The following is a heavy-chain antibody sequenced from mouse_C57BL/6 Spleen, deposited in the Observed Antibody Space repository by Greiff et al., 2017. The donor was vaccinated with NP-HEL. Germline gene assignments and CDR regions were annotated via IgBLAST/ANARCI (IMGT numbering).Heavy chain of an antibody. CDR3: ARGEGSYGYFDD. D-gene: IGHD1-1*02. CDR1: GYTFTTYP. V-gene: IGHV1-47*01. J-gene: IGHJ2*01. CDR2: FHPYNDDT. Sequence: QVQLKESGAELVKPGASVKMSCKASGYTFTTYPIEWMKQNHGKSLEWIGNFHPYNDDTKYNEKFKGKATLTVEKSSSTVYLELSRLTSDDSAVYSLARGEGSYGYFDDWGQGTTLTVSS.